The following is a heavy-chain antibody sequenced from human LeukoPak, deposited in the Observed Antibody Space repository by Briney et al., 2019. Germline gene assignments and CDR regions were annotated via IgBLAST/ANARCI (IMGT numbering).Heavy chain of an antibody. CDR1: GGSISSGGYS. CDR3: ARGPFSAYCGGDCYSAPPPRYYYGMDV. V-gene: IGHV4-30-2*01. CDR2: IYHSGST. Sequence: SETLSLTCAVSGGSISSGGYSWSWIRQPPGKGLEWIGYIYHSGSTYYNPSLKSRVTISVDRSKNQFSLKLSSVTAADTAVYYCARGPFSAYCGGDCYSAPPPRYYYGMDVWGQGTTVTVSS. J-gene: IGHJ6*02. D-gene: IGHD2-21*02.